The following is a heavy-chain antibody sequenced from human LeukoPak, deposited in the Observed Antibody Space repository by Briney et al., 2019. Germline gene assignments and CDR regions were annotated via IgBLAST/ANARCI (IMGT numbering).Heavy chain of an antibody. J-gene: IGHJ4*02. CDR3: ARVELISGSHLIFDY. CDR2: ISSDNTTT. V-gene: IGHV3-11*01. Sequence: PGGSLRLSCVVSGFTFSDYYMSWIRQAPGKGLEWVSYISSDNTTTYYADSVKGRFTVSRDNAKDSLYLQMSSLRAEDTAVYYCARVELISGSHLIFDYWGQGTLVTVSS. D-gene: IGHD3-10*01. CDR1: GFTFSDYY.